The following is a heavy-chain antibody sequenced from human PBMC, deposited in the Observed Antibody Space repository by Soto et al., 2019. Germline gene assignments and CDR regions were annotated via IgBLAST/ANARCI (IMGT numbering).Heavy chain of an antibody. Sequence: EVQLVESGGGLVQPGGSLRLSCAASGFTFSSYSMNWVRQAPGKGLEWVSYISSSSSTIYYADSVKGRFTISRDNAKNSLYLQMNSLRDEDSAVYYCARERRCSGGSCYPRGYFDYWGQGTLVTVSS. V-gene: IGHV3-48*02. J-gene: IGHJ4*02. CDR3: ARERRCSGGSCYPRGYFDY. CDR2: ISSSSSTI. CDR1: GFTFSSYS. D-gene: IGHD2-15*01.